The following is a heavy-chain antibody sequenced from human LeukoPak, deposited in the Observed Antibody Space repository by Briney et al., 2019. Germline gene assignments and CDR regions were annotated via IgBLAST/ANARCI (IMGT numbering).Heavy chain of an antibody. V-gene: IGHV4-31*03. CDR3: RGYCSSTSCYAGVDY. CDR1: GGSISSGGYY. D-gene: IGHD2-2*01. CDR2: IYYSGST. Sequence: SQTLSLTCTVSGGSISSGGYYWSWIRQHPGKGLEWIGYIYYSGSTYYNPSLKSRVTISVVTSKNQFSLKLSSVTAADTAVYYCRGYCSSTSCYAGVDYWGQGTLVTVSS. J-gene: IGHJ4*02.